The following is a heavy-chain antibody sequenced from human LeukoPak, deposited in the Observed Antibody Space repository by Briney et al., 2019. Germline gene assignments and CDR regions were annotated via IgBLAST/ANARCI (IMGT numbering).Heavy chain of an antibody. V-gene: IGHV4-39*01. CDR2: IYYSGST. CDR1: GGSISSSSYY. J-gene: IGHJ4*02. Sequence: PSETLSLTCTVSGGSISSSSYYWGWIRQPPGKGREWIGSIYYSGSTYYNPSLKCRVTISVDTSKNQFSLKLSSVTAADTAVYYCARHAPVGDILTGYYNPIDYWGQGTLVTVSS. D-gene: IGHD3-9*01. CDR3: ARHAPVGDILTGYYNPIDY.